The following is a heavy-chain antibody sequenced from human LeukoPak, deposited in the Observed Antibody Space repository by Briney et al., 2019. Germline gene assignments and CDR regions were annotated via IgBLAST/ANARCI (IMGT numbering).Heavy chain of an antibody. V-gene: IGHV3-23*01. CDR1: GFTFDNHA. D-gene: IGHD3-22*01. CDR2: ISGNAGNT. Sequence: GGSLSLSCAASGFTFDNHAMSWIRQTPGKRLEWVSSISGNAGNTYYAVSVKGRFTISRDNYKSALYLQMSSLRAEDTAVYYCAKSDYSSAYYWNHFDFWGRGILVTVSS. CDR3: AKSDYSSAYYWNHFDF. J-gene: IGHJ4*02.